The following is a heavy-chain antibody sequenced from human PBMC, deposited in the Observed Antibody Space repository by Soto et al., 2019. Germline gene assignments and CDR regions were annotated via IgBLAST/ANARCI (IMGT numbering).Heavy chain of an antibody. CDR1: GGTFSSYA. V-gene: IGHV1-69*12. D-gene: IGHD3-10*01. CDR2: FIPIFGAA. Sequence: QVQLVQSGAEVKKPGSSVKVSCKASGGTFSSYAISWVRQAPGQGLEWMGGFIPIFGAADYAQNFQGRVTIAADESTSTAYMELSSLRSEDTAVYYCARPRANYYYNGMDVWGQGTTVTVSS. J-gene: IGHJ6*02. CDR3: ARPRANYYYNGMDV.